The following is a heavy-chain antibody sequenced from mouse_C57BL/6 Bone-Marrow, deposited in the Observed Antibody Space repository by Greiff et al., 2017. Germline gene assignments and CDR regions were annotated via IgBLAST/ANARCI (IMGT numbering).Heavy chain of an antibody. Sequence: QVQLQQSGAELVRPGASVKLSCKASGYTFTDYYINWVKQRPGQGLEWIARIYPGSGNTYYNEKFKGKATLTVDKSSSTAYMQLSSLTSEDSAVYYCARLSTVVATDYWGQGTTLTVSS. D-gene: IGHD1-1*01. V-gene: IGHV1-76*01. CDR2: IYPGSGNT. CDR1: GYTFTDYY. J-gene: IGHJ2*01. CDR3: ARLSTVVATDY.